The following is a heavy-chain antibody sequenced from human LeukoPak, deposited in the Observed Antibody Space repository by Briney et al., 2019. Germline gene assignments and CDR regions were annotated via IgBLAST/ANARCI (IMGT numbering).Heavy chain of an antibody. J-gene: IGHJ4*02. CDR3: ARRVPRTSLAYRGVSLN. V-gene: IGHV4-34*01. CDR1: GGSFSGYY. Sequence: PSETLSLTCAVYGGSFSGYYWSWIRQPPGKGLEWIGEINHSGSTNYNPSLKSRVTISVDTSKNQFSLKLSFVTAADTAVYYCARRVPRTSLAYRGVSLNWGQGTLVTVSS. D-gene: IGHD3-10*01. CDR2: INHSGST.